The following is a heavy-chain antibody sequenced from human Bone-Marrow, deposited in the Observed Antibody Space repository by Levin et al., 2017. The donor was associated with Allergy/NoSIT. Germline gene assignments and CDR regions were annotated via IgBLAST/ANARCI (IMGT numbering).Heavy chain of an antibody. CDR2: ISGSGGST. CDR1: GFTFSSYA. Sequence: PGESLKISCAASGFTFSSYAMSWVRQAPGKGLEWVSGISGSGGSTYYADSVKGRFTISRDNSKNTLYLQMNSLRAEDTAVYYCAKSRRDSSTWLDAFDIWGQGTMVTVSS. J-gene: IGHJ3*02. D-gene: IGHD6-13*01. CDR3: AKSRRDSSTWLDAFDI. V-gene: IGHV3-23*01.